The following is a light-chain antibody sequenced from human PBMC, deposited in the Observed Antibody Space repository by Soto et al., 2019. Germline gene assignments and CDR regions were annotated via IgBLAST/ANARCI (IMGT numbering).Light chain of an antibody. Sequence: DIVMTQSPDSLAVSLGERATINCKSSQSVLYSSNNKNYLAWYQQKPGQPPKLLIYWASTRESGVPDRFSGSGSGTDFILTISSLQAEDVAVYYCRQYYSTPHTFGQGTKLEIK. CDR3: RQYYSTPHT. V-gene: IGKV4-1*01. CDR1: QSVLYSSNNKNY. J-gene: IGKJ2*01. CDR2: WAS.